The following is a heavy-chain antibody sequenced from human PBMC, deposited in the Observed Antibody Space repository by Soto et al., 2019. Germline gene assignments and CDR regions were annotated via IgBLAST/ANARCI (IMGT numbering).Heavy chain of an antibody. D-gene: IGHD6-13*01. J-gene: IGHJ4*02. V-gene: IGHV3-23*01. CDR3: AIDQGSSWYAIDY. Sequence: EVQLLEAGGGLVQAGGSLRLSCAASGFTFRNYAVTWFRQAPGKGLEWVSTISGSGGSTYYTHSVRGRLTISRENSKNWQYLQMNSQRAEDTAVYYCAIDQGSSWYAIDYWGQGTLVTVSS. CDR2: ISGSGGST. CDR1: GFTFRNYA.